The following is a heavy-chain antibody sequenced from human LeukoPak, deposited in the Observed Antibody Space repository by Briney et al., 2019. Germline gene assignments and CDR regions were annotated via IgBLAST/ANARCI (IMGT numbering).Heavy chain of an antibody. CDR2: ISSSSVYI. D-gene: IGHD5-24*01. Sequence: GGSLRLSCAASGFTFSSYSMNWVRQAPGKGLEWVSAISSSSVYIFYADSVKGRFTISRDNARNSLYLQMNSLRVEDTAVYYCAKDDTTGQITPFDYWGQGTLVTVSS. V-gene: IGHV3-21*01. CDR3: AKDDTTGQITPFDY. CDR1: GFTFSSYS. J-gene: IGHJ4*02.